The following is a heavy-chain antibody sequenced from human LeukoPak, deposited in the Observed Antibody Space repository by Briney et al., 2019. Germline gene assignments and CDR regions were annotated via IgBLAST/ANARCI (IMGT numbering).Heavy chain of an antibody. J-gene: IGHJ5*02. CDR2: INGSGGST. V-gene: IGHV3-23*01. CDR1: GFTFSSYA. Sequence: GGSLRLSCAASGFTFSSYAMSWVRQAPGKGLEWVSDINGSGGSTYYADSVKGRFTISRDNSKNTLYLQMNSLRAEDTAIYYCTYPPTVTQTRFDPWGQGTLVTVSS. CDR3: TYPPTVTQTRFDP. D-gene: IGHD4-17*01.